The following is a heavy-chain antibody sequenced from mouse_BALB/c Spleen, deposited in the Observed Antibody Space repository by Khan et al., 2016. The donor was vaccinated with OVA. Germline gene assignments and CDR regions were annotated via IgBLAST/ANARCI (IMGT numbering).Heavy chain of an antibody. Sequence: EVKLVESGGGLVQPGGSLRLSCATSGFTFTDYYMSWVRQPPGKALEWLGFIRNKANIYTTEDSASVKGRFTISRDNSHSILYLQMITLRAEDSATYYCARDNPYAMDYWGQGTSVTVSS. V-gene: IGHV7-3*02. CDR2: IRNKANIYTT. CDR1: GFTFTDYY. CDR3: ARDNPYAMDY. J-gene: IGHJ4*01.